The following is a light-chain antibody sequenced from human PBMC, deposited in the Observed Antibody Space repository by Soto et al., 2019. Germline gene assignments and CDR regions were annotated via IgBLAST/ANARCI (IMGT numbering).Light chain of an antibody. J-gene: IGLJ1*01. CDR3: CSYTPTTAYV. CDR1: SSDIGSYNY. V-gene: IGLV2-14*03. CDR2: GVT. Sequence: QSVLAQPASVSGSPGQSITISSTGTSSDIGSYNYISWYQQYPDKGPKLIIYGVTNRPSGVSNRFSGSKSGYTASLTISGLQAEDEADYYSCSYTPTTAYVFGTGTKLTVL.